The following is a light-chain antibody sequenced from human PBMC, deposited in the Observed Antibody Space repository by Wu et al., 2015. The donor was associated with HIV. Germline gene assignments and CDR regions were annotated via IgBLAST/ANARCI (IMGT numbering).Light chain of an antibody. J-gene: IGKJ2*03. CDR3: HQYGRSPPYS. Sequence: EIVMTQSPATLSVSPGERATLSCRASQSVSSNLAWYQQKPGQAPRLLIYGASTRATGIPARFSGSGSGTDFTLTISRLEPEDFAVYYCHQYGRSPPYSFGQGTKLEIK. V-gene: IGKV3-15*01. CDR1: QSVSSN. CDR2: GAS.